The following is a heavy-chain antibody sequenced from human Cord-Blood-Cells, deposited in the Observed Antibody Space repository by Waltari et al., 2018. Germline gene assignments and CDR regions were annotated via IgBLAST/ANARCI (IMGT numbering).Heavy chain of an antibody. V-gene: IGHV3-33*01. Sequence: QVQLVASGGGVVQPGRSLRLSCAASGFTLLSYVMPWVRQAPSKGLEWVAVIWYDGSNKYYADSVMGRFTISRDNSKNTLYLKMNSLRAEDTAVYYCARGNDYGDYWGQGTLVTVSS. CDR1: GFTLLSYV. CDR2: IWYDGSNK. J-gene: IGHJ4*02. CDR3: ARGNDYGDY.